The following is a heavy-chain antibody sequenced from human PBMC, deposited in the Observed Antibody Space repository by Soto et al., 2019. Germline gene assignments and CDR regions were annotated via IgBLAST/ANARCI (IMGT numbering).Heavy chain of an antibody. Sequence: SETLSPTCPVYGGSFSGYYWSWIRQPPGKGLEWIGEINHSGSTNYNPSLKSRVTISVDTSKNQFSLKLSSVTAADTAVYYCARGSGWYTYYYYYYMAVWGKGTTVTVSS. D-gene: IGHD6-19*01. V-gene: IGHV4-34*01. CDR3: ARGSGWYTYYYYYYMAV. CDR2: INHSGST. J-gene: IGHJ6*03. CDR1: GGSFSGYY.